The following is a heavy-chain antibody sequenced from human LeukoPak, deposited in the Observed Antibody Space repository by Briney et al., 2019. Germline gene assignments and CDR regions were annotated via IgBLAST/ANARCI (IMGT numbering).Heavy chain of an antibody. J-gene: IGHJ5*02. Sequence: SVKVSCKASGGTFSSYAISWVRQAPGQGLEWMGGIIPIFGTANYAQKFQGRVTITADESTSTAYMELSSLRSEDTAVHYCARIEYQLLSPFDPWGQGTLVTVSS. CDR3: ARIEYQLLSPFDP. V-gene: IGHV1-69*13. CDR2: IIPIFGTA. CDR1: GGTFSSYA. D-gene: IGHD2-2*01.